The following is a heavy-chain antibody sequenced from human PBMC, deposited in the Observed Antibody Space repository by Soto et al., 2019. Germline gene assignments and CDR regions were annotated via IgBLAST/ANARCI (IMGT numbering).Heavy chain of an antibody. CDR1: GFTFSSYG. CDR2: IWYDGSNK. V-gene: IGHV3-33*01. J-gene: IGHJ6*02. CDR3: ARDLGGYYYYGMDV. Sequence: QVQLVESGGGVVQPGRSLRLSCAASGFTFSSYGMHWVRQAPGKGLEWVAVIWYDGSNKYYADSVKGRFTISRDNSKNPLYLQMNSLRAEDTAVYYCARDLGGYYYYGMDVWGQGTTVTVSS. D-gene: IGHD2-15*01.